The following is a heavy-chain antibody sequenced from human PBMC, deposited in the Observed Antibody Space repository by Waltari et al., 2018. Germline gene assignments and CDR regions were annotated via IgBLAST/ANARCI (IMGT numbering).Heavy chain of an antibody. CDR3: AKEAVAGSSDY. J-gene: IGHJ4*02. Sequence: EVQLVESGGGLVQPGGSLRLSCEASGFTFSSDAMSRVRQAPGKGLEWVSAISGSRGSTYYAVSVKGRFTISRDNSKSTLYLQLNSLRAEDTAVYYCAKEAVAGSSDYWGQGTLVTVSS. CDR1: GFTFSSDA. D-gene: IGHD6-19*01. CDR2: ISGSRGST. V-gene: IGHV3-23*04.